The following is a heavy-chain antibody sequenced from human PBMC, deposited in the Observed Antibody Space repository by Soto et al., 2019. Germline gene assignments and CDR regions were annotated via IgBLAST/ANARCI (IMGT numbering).Heavy chain of an antibody. J-gene: IGHJ6*02. Sequence: LRLSCAASGFTFSSYSMNWVRQAPGKGLEWVSSISSSSSYIYYADSVKGRFTISRDNAKNSLYLQMNSLRAEDTPAYYCARDIYNDYDIVAKNYYGMDVWGQGNTVNVS. CDR1: GFTFSSYS. CDR3: ARDIYNDYDIVAKNYYGMDV. CDR2: ISSSSSYI. D-gene: IGHD5-12*01. V-gene: IGHV3-21*01.